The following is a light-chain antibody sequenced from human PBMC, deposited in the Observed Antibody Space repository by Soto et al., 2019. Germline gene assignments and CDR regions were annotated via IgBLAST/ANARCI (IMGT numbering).Light chain of an antibody. Sequence: ENVLTQFPGTLSLSPGDRATLSCRASQSLSSDSLAWYQQKPGQAPRLLIYGASSRANGIPDRFSGSGSGTDFTLTISRLEPEDFAVFYCQQYGSSITFGQGTRLEIK. J-gene: IGKJ5*01. CDR3: QQYGSSIT. CDR1: QSLSSDS. V-gene: IGKV3-20*01. CDR2: GAS.